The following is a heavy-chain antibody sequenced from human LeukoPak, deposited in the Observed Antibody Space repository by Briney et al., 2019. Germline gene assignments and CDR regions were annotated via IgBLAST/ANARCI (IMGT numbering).Heavy chain of an antibody. Sequence: GXSLRLSCAASGFTFSSYAMSWVRQAPGKGLEWVSAISGSGGSTYYADSVKGRFTISRDNSKNTLYLQMNSLRAEDTAVYYCAKHGPDYDFWSGLDYWGQGTLVTVSS. CDR3: AKHGPDYDFWSGLDY. CDR1: GFTFSSYA. V-gene: IGHV3-23*01. J-gene: IGHJ4*02. D-gene: IGHD3-3*01. CDR2: ISGSGGST.